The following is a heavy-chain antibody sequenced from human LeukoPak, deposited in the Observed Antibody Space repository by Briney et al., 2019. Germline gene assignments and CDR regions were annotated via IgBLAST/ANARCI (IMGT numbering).Heavy chain of an antibody. Sequence: GGSLRLSCEASGFTFSSDNMNWVRQAPGEGLEWVSSISAGSDYIYYADSVRGRFTVSRDNARNSLNLQMNSLRVEDTAVYYYARGGCTITPCYIRAQFFQYWGQGTLVTVSS. CDR3: ARGGCTITPCYIRAQFFQY. D-gene: IGHD2-8*01. CDR2: ISAGSDYI. J-gene: IGHJ1*01. CDR1: GFTFSSDN. V-gene: IGHV3-21*01.